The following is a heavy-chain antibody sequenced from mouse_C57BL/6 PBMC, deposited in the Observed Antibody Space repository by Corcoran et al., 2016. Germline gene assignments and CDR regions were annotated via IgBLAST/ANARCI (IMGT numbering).Heavy chain of an antibody. CDR2: IYPGSGNT. Sequence: QVQLKQSGAELVRPGASVKLSCKASGYTFTDYYINWVKQRPGQGLEWIARIYPGSGNTYYNEKFKGKATLTAEKSSSTAYMQLSSLTSEDSAVYFCARAVVPYYAMDYWGQGTSVTVSS. V-gene: IGHV1-76*01. D-gene: IGHD1-1*01. CDR3: ARAVVPYYAMDY. CDR1: GYTFTDYY. J-gene: IGHJ4*01.